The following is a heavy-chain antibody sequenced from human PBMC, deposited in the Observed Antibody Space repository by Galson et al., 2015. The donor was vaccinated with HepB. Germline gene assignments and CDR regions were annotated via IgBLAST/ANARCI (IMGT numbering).Heavy chain of an antibody. J-gene: IGHJ3*02. Sequence: SETLSLTCIVSGGSIYGYYWGWIRQPPGKGLEWIAYFYSTGSANYNPSLKSRVSVLVDTSKNQISLNLRSMTAADTAMYYCLRDPLAVTGAGEIWGQGTMVTVSS. V-gene: IGHV4-59*01. CDR1: GGSIYGYY. CDR3: LRDPLAVTGAGEI. CDR2: FYSTGSA. D-gene: IGHD2-21*02.